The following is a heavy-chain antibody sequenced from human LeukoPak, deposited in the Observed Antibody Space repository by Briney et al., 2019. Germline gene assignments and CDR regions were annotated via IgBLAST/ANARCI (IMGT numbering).Heavy chain of an antibody. CDR1: GLTFSKYS. CDR2: IDTSSTTM. Sequence: GGPLRLSCAASGLTFSKYSMTWVRQAPGKGLEWVSFIDTSSTTMYYTDSVKGRFTISRDNAKNSLYLQMNSLKVEDTAIYCCARDNWVDCWGQGTLVTVSS. J-gene: IGHJ5*01. V-gene: IGHV3-48*04. CDR3: ARDNWVDC.